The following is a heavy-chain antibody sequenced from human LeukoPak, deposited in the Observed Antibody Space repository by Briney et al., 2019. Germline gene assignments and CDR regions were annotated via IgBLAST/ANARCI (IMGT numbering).Heavy chain of an antibody. CDR2: ISSSGSTI. CDR3: ARGVRLLRYSGYDSTGAFDY. Sequence: GGSLRLSCAASGFTFSDYYMSWIRQAPGKGLEWVSYISSSGSTIYYADSVKGRFTISRDNAKNSPYLQMNSLRAEDTAVYYCARGVRLLRYSGYDSTGAFDYWGQGTLVTVSS. V-gene: IGHV3-11*01. CDR1: GFTFSDYY. J-gene: IGHJ4*02. D-gene: IGHD5-12*01.